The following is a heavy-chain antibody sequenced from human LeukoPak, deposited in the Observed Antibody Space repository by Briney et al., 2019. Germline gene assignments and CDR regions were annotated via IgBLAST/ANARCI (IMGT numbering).Heavy chain of an antibody. D-gene: IGHD2-15*01. CDR2: INPNSGGT. J-gene: IGHJ6*03. V-gene: IGHV1-2*02. CDR1: GYTFTGYY. CDR3: ARGCSGGSCYYYYYMDV. Sequence: ASVKVSCKASGYTFTGYYMHWVRQAPGQGLEWMGWINPNSGGTNYAQKFQGRVTMTRDTSISTAYMELSRLRSDDTAVYYCARGCSGGSCYYYYYMDVWGKRTTVTVSS.